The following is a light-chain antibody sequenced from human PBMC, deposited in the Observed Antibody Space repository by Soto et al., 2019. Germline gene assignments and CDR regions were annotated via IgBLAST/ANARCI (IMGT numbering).Light chain of an antibody. Sequence: EIVFTQSPGTLSLSLGERATLSCRASQSIRSKFLAWYQQRPGQAPRLLIYGASTRATGIPDRFSGSGSGTDFTVTISRLEPEDFAVYYCQQYGSWTFGQGTKVDIK. CDR2: GAS. CDR3: QQYGSWT. CDR1: QSIRSKF. J-gene: IGKJ1*01. V-gene: IGKV3-20*01.